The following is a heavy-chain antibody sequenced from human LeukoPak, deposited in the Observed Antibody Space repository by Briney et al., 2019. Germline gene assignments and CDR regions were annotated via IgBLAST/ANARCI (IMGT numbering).Heavy chain of an antibody. CDR1: GYTFTSYY. CDR3: ARESTDYGDYREYYFDY. V-gene: IGHV1-46*01. D-gene: IGHD4-17*01. Sequence: ASVKVSCKASGYTFTSYYMHWVRQAPGQGLEWIGIINPSGGSTSYAQKFQGRVTMTRDTSTSTVYMELSSLRSEDTAVYYCARESTDYGDYREYYFDYWGQGTLVTVSS. J-gene: IGHJ4*02. CDR2: INPSGGST.